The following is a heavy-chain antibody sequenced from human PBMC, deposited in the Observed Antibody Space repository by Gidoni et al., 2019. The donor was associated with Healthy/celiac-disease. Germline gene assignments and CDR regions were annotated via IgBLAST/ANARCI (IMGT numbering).Heavy chain of an antibody. CDR2: INPNSGGT. CDR1: GYTFTGYY. V-gene: IGHV1-2*02. D-gene: IGHD1-26*01. J-gene: IGHJ6*02. CDR3: ARVEVGATYYGMDV. Sequence: QVQLVQSGAEVKKPGASVKVSFKASGYTFTGYYMHWVRKAPGQGLEWMGWINPNSGGTNYAQKFQGRVTMTRETSISTAYMELSRLRSDDTAVYYCARVEVGATYYGMDVWGQGTTVTVSS.